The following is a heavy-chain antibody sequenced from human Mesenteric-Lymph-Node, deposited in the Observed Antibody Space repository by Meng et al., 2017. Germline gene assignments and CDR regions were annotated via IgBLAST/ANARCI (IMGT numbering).Heavy chain of an antibody. J-gene: IGHJ4*02. D-gene: IGHD4-17*01. V-gene: IGHV4-30-4*01. CDR3: GRGPTTYFDY. CDR2: NYNSGYT. CDR1: VSFISCGVYY. Sequence: ERVQAAGPGLVKPSQTLFLSCTCVVSFISCGVYYRRWARQHRLEWMGWIGDNYNSGYTHYFQCLMTLVTETAKTSMHLYSRRLSSVNTAESSGYYCGRGPTTYFDYWGQGTLVTVSS.